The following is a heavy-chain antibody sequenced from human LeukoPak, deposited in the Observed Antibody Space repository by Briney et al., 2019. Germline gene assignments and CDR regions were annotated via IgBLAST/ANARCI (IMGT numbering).Heavy chain of an antibody. D-gene: IGHD3-3*01. CDR2: INPNSGGT. V-gene: IGHV1-2*02. CDR3: ARSHGGITIRNWFDP. CDR1: GYTFTGYY. J-gene: IGHJ5*02. Sequence: ASVEVSCKASGYTFTGYYMHWVRQAPGQGLEWMGWINPNSGGTNYAQKFQGRVTMTRDTSISTAYMELSRLRSGDTAVYYCARSHGGITIRNWFDPWGQGTLVTVSS.